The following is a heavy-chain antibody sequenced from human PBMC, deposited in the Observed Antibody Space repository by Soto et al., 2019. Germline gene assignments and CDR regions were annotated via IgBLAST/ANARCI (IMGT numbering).Heavy chain of an antibody. CDR3: ARHRRFLGPLARLYYFDY. CDR2: IYYSGST. Sequence: PSETLSLTCTVSGGSISSSSYYWGWIRQPPGKGLEWIGSIYYSGSTYYNPSLKSRVTISVDTSKNQFSLKLSSVTAADTAVYYCARHRRFLGPLARLYYFDYWGQGTLVTVSS. CDR1: GGSISSSSYY. V-gene: IGHV4-39*01. D-gene: IGHD3-3*01. J-gene: IGHJ4*02.